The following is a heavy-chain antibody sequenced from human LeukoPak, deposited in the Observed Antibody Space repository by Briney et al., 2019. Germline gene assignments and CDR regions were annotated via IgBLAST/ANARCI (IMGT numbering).Heavy chain of an antibody. CDR2: ISGSGDRT. V-gene: IGHV3-23*01. CDR3: AKGGAGRVSTVTHYYYYYMDV. Sequence: RGGSLRLCCAASGFTFSSYGMSWVRQAPGKGLEWVSAISGSGDRTYYADSVKGRFTISRDNSKNTLYLQMNSLRAEDTAVYYCAKGGAGRVSTVTHYYYYYMDVWGKGTTVTVSS. J-gene: IGHJ6*03. CDR1: GFTFSSYG. D-gene: IGHD4-17*01.